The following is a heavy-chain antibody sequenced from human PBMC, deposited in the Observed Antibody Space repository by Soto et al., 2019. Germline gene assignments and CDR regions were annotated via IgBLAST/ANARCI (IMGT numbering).Heavy chain of an antibody. V-gene: IGHV4-4*02. Sequence: QLQLRESGPGLVQPSGTLSLTCDVSGDSLTNNHWWSWVRQAPGKGLEWIGEIWHTGRPNYNPSLKSRVAISIDKSKNQFSLKLSSVTAADTAVYYCVRDSRTGCSSINGYMHWGQGTLGTVSS. CDR3: VRDSRTGCSSINGYMH. CDR1: GDSLTNNHW. J-gene: IGHJ4*02. D-gene: IGHD6-13*01. CDR2: IWHTGRP.